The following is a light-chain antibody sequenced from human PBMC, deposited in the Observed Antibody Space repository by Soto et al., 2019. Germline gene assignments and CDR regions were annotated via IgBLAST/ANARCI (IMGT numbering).Light chain of an antibody. J-gene: IGKJ4*01. CDR1: QGIRTD. CDR3: LQDYSSALT. V-gene: IGKV1-6*01. CDR2: AAS. Sequence: AIQMTQSPSSLSASVGDRITITCRASQGIRTDLSWYQQKSGKAPKLLIFAASSLQSCVPSRFRGSGSGTDFTLTISSLQPEDFATYSCLQDYSSALTFGGGTKVEIK.